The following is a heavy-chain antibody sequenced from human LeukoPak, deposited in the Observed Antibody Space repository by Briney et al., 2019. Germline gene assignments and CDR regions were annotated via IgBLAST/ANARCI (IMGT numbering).Heavy chain of an antibody. J-gene: IGHJ4*02. Sequence: PGGSLRLSCAASGFTVSSNYMSWVCQAPGKGLEWVSVIYSGGSTYYADSVKGRFTISRDNSKNTLYLQMNSLRAEDTAVYYCARTTYYYDSSGYFDYWGQGTLVTVSS. CDR2: IYSGGST. CDR3: ARTTYYYDSSGYFDY. D-gene: IGHD3-22*01. V-gene: IGHV3-53*01. CDR1: GFTVSSNY.